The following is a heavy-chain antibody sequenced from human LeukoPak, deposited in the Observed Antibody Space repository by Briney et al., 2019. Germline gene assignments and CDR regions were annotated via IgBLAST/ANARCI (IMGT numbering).Heavy chain of an antibody. CDR1: GFTVGSNY. Sequence: GGSLRLSCAASGFTVGSNYMSWVRQAPGKGLEWISVIYSGGSTYYADSVKGRFTISRGNSKNTLYLQMNSLRAEDTAVYYCAREVVRGVIDYWGQGTLVTVSS. D-gene: IGHD3-10*01. J-gene: IGHJ4*02. V-gene: IGHV3-53*01. CDR2: IYSGGST. CDR3: AREVVRGVIDY.